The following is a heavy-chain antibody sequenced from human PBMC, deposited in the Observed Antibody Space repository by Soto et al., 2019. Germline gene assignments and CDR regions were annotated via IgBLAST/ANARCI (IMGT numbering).Heavy chain of an antibody. D-gene: IGHD6-19*01. CDR3: AKDWGSSGWFNWFDP. J-gene: IGHJ5*02. CDR2: ISYDGSNK. V-gene: IGHV3-30*18. CDR1: GFTLSNTG. Sequence: QVELVESGGGVVQPGRSLRLSCVASGFTLSNTGIHWVRQAPGKGLEWVAMISYDGSNKFYADSVKGRFTISRDNSKNTLYLQMDSLRPEDTSIYYCAKDWGSSGWFNWFDPWGQGTLVTVSS.